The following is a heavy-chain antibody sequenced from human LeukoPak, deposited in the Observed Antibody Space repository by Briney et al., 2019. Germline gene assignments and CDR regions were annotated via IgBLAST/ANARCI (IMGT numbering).Heavy chain of an antibody. V-gene: IGHV3-23*01. CDR2: IIGGAGGT. D-gene: IGHD3-10*01. CDR1: GFSFSSRG. CDR3: AKNPHYYGSGSYWVPPHYFDD. Sequence: GGSLRLSCAASGFSFSSRGMSWVRQAPGKGLEWVSGIIGGAGGTYYAASVKGGFTISRDNAKNTLYLQMNSLRAEDTAVYYCAKNPHYYGSGSYWVPPHYFDDWGKGTLVTASS. J-gene: IGHJ4*02.